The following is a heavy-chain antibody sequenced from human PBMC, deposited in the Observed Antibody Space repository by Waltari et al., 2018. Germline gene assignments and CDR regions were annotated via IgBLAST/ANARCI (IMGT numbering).Heavy chain of an antibody. CDR1: GGSFSGYY. CDR3: VAAERWLQLGGWVVFDY. Sequence: AGLLKPSETLSLTCAVYGGSFSGYYWSWIRQPPGKGLEWIGEINHSGSTNYNPSLKSRVTISVDTSKNQFSLKLSSVTAADTAVYYCVAAERWLQLGGWVVFDYWGQGTLVTVSS. D-gene: IGHD5-12*01. J-gene: IGHJ4*02. V-gene: IGHV4-34*01. CDR2: INHSGST.